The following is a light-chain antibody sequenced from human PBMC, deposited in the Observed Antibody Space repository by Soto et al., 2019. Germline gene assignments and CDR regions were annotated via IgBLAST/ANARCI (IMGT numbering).Light chain of an antibody. V-gene: IGLV7-43*01. CDR2: STT. J-gene: IGLJ2*01. Sequence: QSVVTQEPSLTVSPGGTVTLTCASSTGAVTSGYYPNWFQQKPGQPPRALIYSTTYKHSWTPARFSGSLLGGRSALTLSGVQPEDEADYYCLLFYGDGVVFGGGTKVTVL. CDR3: LLFYGDGVV. CDR1: TGAVTSGYY.